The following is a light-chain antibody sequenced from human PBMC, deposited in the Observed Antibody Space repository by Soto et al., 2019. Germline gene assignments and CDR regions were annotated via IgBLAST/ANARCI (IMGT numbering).Light chain of an antibody. V-gene: IGKV1-9*01. CDR2: AAS. J-gene: IGKJ5*01. CDR1: QVISSY. Sequence: DIQLTQAPSFLSASAGDRVTITCRASQVISSYLAWYQQKPGRAPKLLIYAASTLQSGVPSRFSGSGSGTEFTLTITSLHPEDFATYYCQQLNSFPITFGQGTRLEIK. CDR3: QQLNSFPIT.